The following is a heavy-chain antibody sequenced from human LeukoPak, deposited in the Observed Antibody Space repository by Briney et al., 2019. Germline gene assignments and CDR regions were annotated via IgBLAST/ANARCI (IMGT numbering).Heavy chain of an antibody. D-gene: IGHD3-22*01. J-gene: IGHJ1*01. CDR3: ARGSYYYEDSGYYSAEYF. CDR1: GFHFRDYY. Sequence: GGSLRLSCAASGFHFRDYYMTWIGRAPGKGLEWVSYISSSGSSTNYAASVKGRFTVSRDNAKNSLFLQMDNLRLDDTAVYYCARGSYYYEDSGYYSAEYF. V-gene: IGHV3-11*06. CDR2: ISSSGSST.